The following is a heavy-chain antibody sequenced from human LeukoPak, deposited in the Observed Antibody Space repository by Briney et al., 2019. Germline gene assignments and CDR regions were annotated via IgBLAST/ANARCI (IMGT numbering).Heavy chain of an antibody. D-gene: IGHD6-19*01. J-gene: IGHJ4*02. CDR2: IHTSGST. CDR3: ARRDISSGWSFDY. CDR1: GGSISNYH. V-gene: IGHV4-4*07. Sequence: SETLSLTCTVSGGSISNYHWSWIRQPAGKGLEWIVQIHTSGSTNYKPPLKSRVTMSIDTPETHLSLTIRSVTAADTAVYYCARRDISSGWSFDYWGEGTLVTVSS.